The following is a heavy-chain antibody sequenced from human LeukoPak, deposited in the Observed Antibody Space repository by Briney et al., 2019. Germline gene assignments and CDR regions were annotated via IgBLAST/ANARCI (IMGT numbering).Heavy chain of an antibody. V-gene: IGHV3-11*06. Sequence: GGSLRLSCAASGFTFSDYYMSWIRQAPGKGLEWVSHISGSGSYTNYADYVKGRFTISRDNAKNSLHLQMNSLRAEDTAVYYCARRSIATAGTIIDSWGQGTLVTVSS. D-gene: IGHD6-13*01. CDR3: ARRSIATAGTIIDS. J-gene: IGHJ4*02. CDR2: ISGSGSYT. CDR1: GFTFSDYY.